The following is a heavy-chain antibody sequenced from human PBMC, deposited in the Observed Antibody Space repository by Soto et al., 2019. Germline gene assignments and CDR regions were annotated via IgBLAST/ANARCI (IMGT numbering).Heavy chain of an antibody. J-gene: IGHJ6*03. V-gene: IGHV3-15*01. Sequence: SLRLSCAASGFTFSNAWMSWVRQAPGKGLEWVGRVKSKTDGGTTDYAAPVKGRFTISRDDSKNTLYLQMNSLKTDDSAVYYCTTESDTYYDILTGYPYYMDVWGKGT. D-gene: IGHD3-9*01. CDR1: GFTFSNAW. CDR3: TTESDTYYDILTGYPYYMDV. CDR2: VKSKTDGGTT.